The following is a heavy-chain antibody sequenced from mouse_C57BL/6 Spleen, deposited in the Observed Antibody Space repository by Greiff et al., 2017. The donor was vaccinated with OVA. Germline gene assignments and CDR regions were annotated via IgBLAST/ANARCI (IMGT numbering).Heavy chain of an antibody. V-gene: IGHV1-69*01. CDR2: IDPSDSYT. D-gene: IGHD1-1*01. Sequence: QVQLQQPGAELVMPGASVKLSCKASGYTFTSYWMHWVKQRPGQGLEWIGEIDPSDSYTNYNQKFKGKSTLTVDKSSSTAYMQLSSLTSEDSAVYYCARSEDGSSYWYFDVWGTGTTVTVSS. CDR3: ARSEDGSSYWYFDV. CDR1: GYTFTSYW. J-gene: IGHJ1*03.